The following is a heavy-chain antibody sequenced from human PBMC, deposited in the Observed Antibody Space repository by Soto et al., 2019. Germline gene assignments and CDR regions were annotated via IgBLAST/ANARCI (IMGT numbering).Heavy chain of an antibody. D-gene: IGHD1-26*01. Sequence: PXGSLRLSCAASGFTFSSYGMHWVRQAPGKGLEWVAVISYDGSNKCYADSVKGRFTISRDNSKNTLYLQMNSLRAEDTAVYYCAKEKDESYYSRYYFDYWGQGTLVTVSS. J-gene: IGHJ4*02. CDR1: GFTFSSYG. CDR3: AKEKDESYYSRYYFDY. V-gene: IGHV3-30*18. CDR2: ISYDGSNK.